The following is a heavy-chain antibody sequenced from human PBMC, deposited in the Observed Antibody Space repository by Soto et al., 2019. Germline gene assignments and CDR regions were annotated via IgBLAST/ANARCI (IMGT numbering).Heavy chain of an antibody. CDR1: GDSITSVGYS. Sequence: SETLSLTCAVSGDSITSVGYSWSWIRQPPGKALEWIGYIYHTGTTYYTAALKSRVTISLDRSKNQISLSLNSVTAADTAVYYCAATVFGEYSHYALDVWGQGTTVTVSS. V-gene: IGHV4-30-2*01. J-gene: IGHJ6*02. CDR2: IYHTGTT. D-gene: IGHD3-3*01. CDR3: AATVFGEYSHYALDV.